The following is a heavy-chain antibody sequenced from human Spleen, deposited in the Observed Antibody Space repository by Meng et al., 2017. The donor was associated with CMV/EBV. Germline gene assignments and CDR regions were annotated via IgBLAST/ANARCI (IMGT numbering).Heavy chain of an antibody. V-gene: IGHV3-30*02. J-gene: IGHJ6*02. D-gene: IGHD2-8*02. CDR3: AKQLGRRVLVFYYYYGMDV. Sequence: GGSLRLSCAASGFTFSDYGMHWVRQAPGKGLEWVAFIRYDGINRHYADSVKGRFTISRDNSKNTLYLQVNSLRPEDTAVYYCAKQLGRRVLVFYYYYGMDVWGQGTTVTVSS. CDR1: GFTFSDYG. CDR2: IRYDGINR.